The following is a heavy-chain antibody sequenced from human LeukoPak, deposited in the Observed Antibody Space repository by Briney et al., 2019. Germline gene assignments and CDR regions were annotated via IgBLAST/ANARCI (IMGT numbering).Heavy chain of an antibody. CDR1: GFTFGDYG. Sequence: GGSLRLSCAASGFTFGDYGMSWVRQAPGKGLEWVSGTNWNGGSTGYADSVKGRFTISRDNAKNSLYLQMNSLRAEDTAFYYCAAQGYCSDGSCSWGQGTLVTVSS. CDR2: TNWNGGST. CDR3: AAQGYCSDGSCS. V-gene: IGHV3-20*04. D-gene: IGHD2-15*01. J-gene: IGHJ5*02.